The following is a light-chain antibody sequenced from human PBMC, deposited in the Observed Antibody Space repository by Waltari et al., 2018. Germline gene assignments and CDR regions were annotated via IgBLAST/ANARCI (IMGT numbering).Light chain of an antibody. CDR1: SSDVGGYNF. CDR2: EVS. J-gene: IGLJ3*02. CDR3: SSHTTSSIWV. V-gene: IGLV2-14*01. Sequence: QSALTQPASVSWSLGQSITISCTGTSSDVGGYNFVSWYQQDPGKAPKLMIYEVSNRPSGVSNRFSGSKSGNTASLTISGLQAEDEADYYCSSHTTSSIWVFGGGTKLTVL.